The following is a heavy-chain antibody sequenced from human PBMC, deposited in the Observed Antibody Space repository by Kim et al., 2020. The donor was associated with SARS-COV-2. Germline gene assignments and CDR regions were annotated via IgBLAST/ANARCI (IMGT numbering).Heavy chain of an antibody. V-gene: IGHV3-30*18. D-gene: IGHD3-22*01. CDR1: GFTFNSYG. Sequence: GGSLRISCAASGFTFNSYGIHWVRQAPGKGLEWVAVISYDGSNKYYADSVKGRFTISRDNSKNTLYLQMNSLRAEDTAVYFCAKDPYYYDTSGPIFYHYFYGMDVWGQGATVTVSS. CDR2: ISYDGSNK. CDR3: AKDPYYYDTSGPIFYHYFYGMDV. J-gene: IGHJ6*02.